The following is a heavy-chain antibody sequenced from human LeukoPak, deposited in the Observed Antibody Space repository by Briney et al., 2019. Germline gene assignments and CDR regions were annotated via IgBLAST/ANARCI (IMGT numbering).Heavy chain of an antibody. CDR2: IRSKAYGGTT. J-gene: IGHJ4*02. CDR3: TRVEYSSSWYLQYYFDY. Sequence: PGGSLRLSCTASGFTFGDYAMSWFRQAPGKGLEWVGFIRSKAYGGTTEYAASVKGRFTISRDDSKSIAYLQMNSLKTEDTAVYYCTRVEYSSSWYLQYYFDYWGQGTLVTVSS. CDR1: GFTFGDYA. V-gene: IGHV3-49*03. D-gene: IGHD6-13*01.